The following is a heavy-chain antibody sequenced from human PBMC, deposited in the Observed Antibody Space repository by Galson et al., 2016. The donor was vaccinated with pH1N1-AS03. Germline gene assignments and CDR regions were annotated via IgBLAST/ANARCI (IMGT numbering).Heavy chain of an antibody. D-gene: IGHD1-1*01. CDR2: ISYDGSHI. J-gene: IGHJ4*02. CDR1: GPTFSYYP. CDR3: AKEVQRRLPF. Sequence: SLRLSCAASGPTFSYYPMHWVRQAPGKGLEWVAVISYDGSHITYANSVKGRFTISRDHSKNTLYLQMTTLRTEDTAVYYCAKEVQRRLPFWGQGTLVIVSS. V-gene: IGHV3-30-3*01.